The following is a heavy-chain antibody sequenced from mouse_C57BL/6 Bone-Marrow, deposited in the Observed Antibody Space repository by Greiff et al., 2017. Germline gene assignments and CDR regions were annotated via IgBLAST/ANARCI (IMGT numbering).Heavy chain of an antibody. Sequence: QVQLQQSGPELVKPGASVKISCKASGYAFSSSWMNWVKQRPGQGLEWIGRIYPGDGDTNYNGKFKGKATLTADKPSSTAYMQLSSLTSEDYAVYYCGRREDSTMVTTMYYRDYWGQGTTLTVSS. CDR3: GRREDSTMVTTMYYRDY. CDR2: IYPGDGDT. CDR1: GYAFSSSW. V-gene: IGHV1-82*01. J-gene: IGHJ2*01. D-gene: IGHD2-2*01.